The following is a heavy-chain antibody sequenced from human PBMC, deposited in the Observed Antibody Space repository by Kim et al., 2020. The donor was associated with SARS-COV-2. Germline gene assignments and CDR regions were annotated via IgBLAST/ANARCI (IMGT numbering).Heavy chain of an antibody. J-gene: IGHJ3*01. CDR2: IRSKANSYAP. V-gene: IGHV3-73*01. CDR3: TRVPATVLAFWDAYAL. D-gene: IGHD3-3*02. Sequence: GGSLRLSCAASGFSFSASAMHWVRQASGKGLEWVGRIRSKANSYAPTYAASVKGRFTISRDDSKNAAYLQMNSLKTEDTAVYYCTRVPATVLAFWDAYALWGQGTIGSVSS. CDR1: GFSFSASA.